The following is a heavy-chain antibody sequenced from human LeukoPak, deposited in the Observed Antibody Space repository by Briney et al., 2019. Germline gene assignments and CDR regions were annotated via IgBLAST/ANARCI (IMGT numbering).Heavy chain of an antibody. CDR2: ISGSGGST. Sequence: GGSLRLSCAASGFTFSSDAMSWGRQAPGKGLEWVSTISGSGGSTYYADSVKGWFTISRDNSKNTLYLQMNSLRAEDTAVYYCAKDEQGALYYGMDVWGKGTTVTVSS. CDR1: GFTFSSDA. V-gene: IGHV3-23*01. J-gene: IGHJ6*04. CDR3: AKDEQGALYYGMDV. D-gene: IGHD1/OR15-1a*01.